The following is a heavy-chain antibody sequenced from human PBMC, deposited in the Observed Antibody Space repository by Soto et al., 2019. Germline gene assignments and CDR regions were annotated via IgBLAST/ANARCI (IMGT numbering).Heavy chain of an antibody. CDR1: GFTFSSYS. D-gene: IGHD2-15*01. CDR3: ARGEEGLSELQP. CDR2: ISSSSSYI. V-gene: IGHV3-21*01. Sequence: PGGSLRLSCAASGFTFSSYSMNWVRQAPGKGLEWVSSISSSSSYIYYADSVKGRFTISRDNAKNSLYLQMNSLRAEDTAVYYCARGEEGLSELQPWGQGTLVTVSS. J-gene: IGHJ5*02.